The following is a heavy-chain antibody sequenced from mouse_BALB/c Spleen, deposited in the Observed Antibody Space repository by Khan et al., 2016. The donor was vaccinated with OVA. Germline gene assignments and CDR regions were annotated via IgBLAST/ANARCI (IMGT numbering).Heavy chain of an antibody. J-gene: IGHJ2*02. V-gene: IGHV1-84*02. CDR2: IYPGSANT. CDR1: GYTFTDYQ. Sequence: QVQLQQSGPELVKPGASVKISCKASGYTFTDYQINWVKQKPGQGPEWIGWIYPGSANTKYNEKFKGKATLTVDTSSRTAFMQLSNLTSEDTAVYFCAGRFYYWGHSTSLTVSS. CDR3: AGRFYY.